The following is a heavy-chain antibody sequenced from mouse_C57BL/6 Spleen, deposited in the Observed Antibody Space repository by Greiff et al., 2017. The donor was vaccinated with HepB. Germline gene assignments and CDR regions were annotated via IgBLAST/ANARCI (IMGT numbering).Heavy chain of an antibody. D-gene: IGHD4-1*01. V-gene: IGHV2-2*01. CDR1: GFSLTSYG. Sequence: VMLVESGPGLVQPSQSLSITCTVSGFSLTSYGVHWVRQSPGKGLEWLGVIWSGGSTDYNAAFISRLSISKDNSKSQVFFKMNSLQADDTAIYYCARRGNLGDYYAMDYWGQGTSVTVSS. J-gene: IGHJ4*01. CDR2: IWSGGST. CDR3: ARRGNLGDYYAMDY.